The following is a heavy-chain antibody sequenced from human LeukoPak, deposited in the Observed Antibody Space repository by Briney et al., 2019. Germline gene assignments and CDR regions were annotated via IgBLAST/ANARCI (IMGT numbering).Heavy chain of an antibody. V-gene: IGHV1-24*01. Sequence: GGSVKVSCKVSGYTLTELSMHWVRQAPGKGLEWMGGFDPEDGETIYAQKFQGRVTMTEDTSTDTAYMELSSLRSEDTAVYYCATAPRYSSGWYCFQHWGQGTLVTVSS. CDR2: FDPEDGET. CDR3: ATAPRYSSGWYCFQH. J-gene: IGHJ1*01. D-gene: IGHD6-19*01. CDR1: GYTLTELS.